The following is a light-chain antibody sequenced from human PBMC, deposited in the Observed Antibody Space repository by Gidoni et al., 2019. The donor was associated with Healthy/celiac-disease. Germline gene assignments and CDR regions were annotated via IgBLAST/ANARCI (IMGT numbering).Light chain of an antibody. J-gene: IGKJ2*01. CDR3: QQYNNWPHT. Sequence: EIVITQFPATLSVSPGERATLSCRASQSVSSNLAWYQQKPGQAPRLLIYGASTRATGIPARFSGSGSGTEFTLTISSLQSEDFAVYYCQQYNNWPHTFGQGTKLEIK. CDR1: QSVSSN. CDR2: GAS. V-gene: IGKV3-15*01.